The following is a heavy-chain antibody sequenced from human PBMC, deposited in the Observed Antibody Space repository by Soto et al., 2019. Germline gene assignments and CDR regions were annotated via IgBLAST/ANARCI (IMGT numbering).Heavy chain of an antibody. CDR1: GYSFTTNW. D-gene: IGHD6-13*01. J-gene: IGHJ1*01. CDR2: IYPGDSDT. Sequence: GESLKISCKGSGYSFTTNWIGWVRQMPGKGLEWMGVIYPGDSDTRYSPSFQGQVAISADKSINTAYLQWSSLKASDTAMYYCARHSGVAEDGTDWGQGTLVTVS. V-gene: IGHV5-51*01. CDR3: ARHSGVAEDGTD.